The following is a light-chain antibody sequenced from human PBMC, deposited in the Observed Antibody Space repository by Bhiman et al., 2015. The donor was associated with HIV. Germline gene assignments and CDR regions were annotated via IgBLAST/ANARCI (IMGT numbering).Light chain of an antibody. J-gene: IGLJ1*01. Sequence: QSALTQPASVSGSPGQSITISCTGTSSDVGGYKYVSWYQQHPGKAPKLVLYDVSERPSGVSDRFSGSKSGNTASLTISGLQAEDEADYYCCSYAGTSYVFGTGTKVTVL. CDR1: SSDVGGYKY. CDR3: CSYAGTSYV. CDR2: DVS. V-gene: IGLV2-14*03.